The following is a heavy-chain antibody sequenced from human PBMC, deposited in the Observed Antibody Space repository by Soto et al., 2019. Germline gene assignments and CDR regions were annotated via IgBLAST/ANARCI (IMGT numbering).Heavy chain of an antibody. CDR1: GVSITSHY. Sequence: QVQLQESGPGLVKPSETLSLTCTVSGVSITSHYWTWIRQRPGKGLEWIGTIHYRGSTNYSPSLKGRVIISVDTSENQSSMKLSSVTTADTAVYYCTVGGAGHPFDYWGQGTLVTVSS. CDR3: TVGGAGHPFDY. CDR2: IHYRGST. D-gene: IGHD3-16*01. J-gene: IGHJ4*02. V-gene: IGHV4-59*11.